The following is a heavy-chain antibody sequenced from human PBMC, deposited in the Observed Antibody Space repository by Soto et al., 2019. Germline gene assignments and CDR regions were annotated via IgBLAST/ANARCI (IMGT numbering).Heavy chain of an antibody. J-gene: IGHJ1*01. CDR3: AGYSNSWSKYVKH. D-gene: IGHD6-13*01. CDR1: GASFSGYC. V-gene: IGHV4-34*01. Sequence: PSETLSLTCAAYGASFSGYCWSWIRQTPGERLEWVGDICHGGGANYNPSLKSRVSFSMDPSKNQFSLKLNSVMAADTAVYYCAGYSNSWSKYVKHWGRGSLVTVS. CDR2: ICHGGGA.